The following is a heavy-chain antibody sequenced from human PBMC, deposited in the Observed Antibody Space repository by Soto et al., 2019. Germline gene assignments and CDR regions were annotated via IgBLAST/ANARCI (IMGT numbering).Heavy chain of an antibody. J-gene: IGHJ4*02. CDR1: GVSITSGSYY. CDR3: ARGGYDTSGQTFIGWGPDC. D-gene: IGHD3-22*01. V-gene: IGHV4-30-4*01. Sequence: HVQLQESGPGPVTPSQTLSLSCTVSGVSITSGSYYWTWVRQSPGKGLEWIGYRYYSGNTYYNPSLNGRATISVDTSNNQFSLKLTSVIAADSAVHYCARGGYDTSGQTFIGWGPDCWGQGTLVTVSS. CDR2: RYYSGNT.